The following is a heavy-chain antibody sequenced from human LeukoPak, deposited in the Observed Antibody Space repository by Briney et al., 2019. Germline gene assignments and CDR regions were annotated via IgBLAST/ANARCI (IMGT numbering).Heavy chain of an antibody. CDR1: GFTFSSYE. Sequence: GGSLRLSCAASGFTFSSYEMNWVRRAPGKGLEWVSYISSSGSTIYYADSVKGRFTISRDNAKNSLYLQMNSLRAEDTAVYYCARVTPIAAEPHFDYWGQGTLVTVSS. CDR3: ARVTPIAAEPHFDY. V-gene: IGHV3-48*03. J-gene: IGHJ4*02. CDR2: ISSSGSTI. D-gene: IGHD6-13*01.